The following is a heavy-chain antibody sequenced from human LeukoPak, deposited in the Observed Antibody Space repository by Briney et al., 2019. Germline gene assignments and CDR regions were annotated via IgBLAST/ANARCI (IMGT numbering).Heavy chain of an antibody. CDR3: ARVGGTNYYYYGMDV. CDR1: GGSISSSNW. CDR2: IYHSGST. J-gene: IGHJ6*02. V-gene: IGHV4-4*02. Sequence: PSETLSLTCAVSGGSISSSNWWSWVRQPPGKGLEWIGEIYHSGSTNYNPSLKSRVTISVDKSKNQFSLKLSFVTAADTAVYYCARVGGTNYYYYGMDVWGQGTTVTVSS. D-gene: IGHD2-2*01.